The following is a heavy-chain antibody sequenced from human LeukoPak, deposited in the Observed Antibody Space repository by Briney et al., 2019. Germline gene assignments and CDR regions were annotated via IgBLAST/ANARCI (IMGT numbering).Heavy chain of an antibody. CDR3: ARDGYSFGHDFDY. Sequence: GGSLRLSCAASGFIVSSNFMSWVRHTPGKGLVWVSRIKGDGSSTSYADSVKGRFTISRDNAKNTLYLQMNSLRAEDTAVYYCARDGYSFGHDFDYWGQGTLVTVSS. J-gene: IGHJ4*02. V-gene: IGHV3-74*01. D-gene: IGHD5-18*01. CDR2: IKGDGSST. CDR1: GFIVSSNF.